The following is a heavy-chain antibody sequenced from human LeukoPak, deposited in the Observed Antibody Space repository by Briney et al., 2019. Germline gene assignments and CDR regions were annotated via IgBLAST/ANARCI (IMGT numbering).Heavy chain of an antibody. CDR1: GFTFRSYW. V-gene: IGHV3-74*01. CDR3: ARGISDYYYDSSGYYFPFDY. D-gene: IGHD3-22*01. J-gene: IGHJ4*02. CDR2: INSDGSST. Sequence: PGGSLRLSCAASGFTFRSYWMHWVRQAPGKGLVWVSRINSDGSSTSYADSAKGRYTISRDNAKNTLYLQMNSLRAEDTAVYYCARGISDYYYDSSGYYFPFDYWGQGTLVTVSS.